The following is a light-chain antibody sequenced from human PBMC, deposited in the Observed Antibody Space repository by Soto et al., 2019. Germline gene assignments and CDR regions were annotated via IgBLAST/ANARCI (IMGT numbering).Light chain of an antibody. Sequence: EIELTQSPGTLSLSPGERATLSCRASQSVSSSWLAWYQQKPGQAPRLLIYGASSRATGVPDRFSGSGSGTDFTLTITRLEPEDSAVFYCQQYGGPPWTFGQGTKVEIK. CDR3: QQYGGPPWT. CDR2: GAS. J-gene: IGKJ1*01. CDR1: QSVSSSW. V-gene: IGKV3-20*01.